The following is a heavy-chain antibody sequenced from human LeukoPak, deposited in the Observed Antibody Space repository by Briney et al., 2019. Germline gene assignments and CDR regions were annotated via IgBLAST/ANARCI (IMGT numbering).Heavy chain of an antibody. CDR2: IIPTFGTA. V-gene: IGHV1-69*01. Sequence: GASVKVSCKASGGTFSSYAISWVRQAPGQGLEWMGGIIPTFGTANYAQKFQGRVTITADESTSTAYMELSSLRSEDTAVYYCARTVGYCSGGSCYSNAFDIWGQGTMVTVSS. CDR1: GGTFSSYA. CDR3: ARTVGYCSGGSCYSNAFDI. J-gene: IGHJ3*02. D-gene: IGHD2-15*01.